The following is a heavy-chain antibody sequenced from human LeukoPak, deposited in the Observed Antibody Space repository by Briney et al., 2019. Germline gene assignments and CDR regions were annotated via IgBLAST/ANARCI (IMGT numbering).Heavy chain of an antibody. J-gene: IGHJ4*02. CDR1: GYTFTAYY. Sequence: ASVKASCKASGYTFTAYYMHWVRQAPGQGPEWMGWINPNSGDTKYAQKFQGRVTMTRDTTIGTAYLELSRLTSDDTAVYYCASYPRYVSTPPFDYWGQGTLVTVSS. D-gene: IGHD2-15*01. V-gene: IGHV1-2*02. CDR3: ASYPRYVSTPPFDY. CDR2: INPNSGDT.